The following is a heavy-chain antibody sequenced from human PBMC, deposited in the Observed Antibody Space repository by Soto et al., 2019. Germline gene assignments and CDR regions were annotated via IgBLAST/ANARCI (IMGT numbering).Heavy chain of an antibody. J-gene: IGHJ4*02. CDR2: ISAYNGNT. Sequence: ASVKVSCKASGYTFTSYGISWVRQAPGQGLEWMGWISAYNGNTNYAQKLQGRVTMTTDTSTSTAYMELRSLRSDDTAVYYCARDRLRGYDSSGFYSWGQGAMVTVSS. CDR3: ARDRLRGYDSSGFYS. D-gene: IGHD3-22*01. CDR1: GYTFTSYG. V-gene: IGHV1-18*01.